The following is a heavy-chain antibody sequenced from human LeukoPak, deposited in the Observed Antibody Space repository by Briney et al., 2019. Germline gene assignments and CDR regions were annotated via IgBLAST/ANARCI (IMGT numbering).Heavy chain of an antibody. Sequence: GGSLRLSCAASGFTVSSNYMGWVRQAPGKGLEWVSVIYSGGSTYYADSVKGRFTISRDNSKNTLYLQMNSLRAEDTAVYYCARDRKGLRYFDWGAFDIWGQGTMVTVSS. CDR1: GFTVSSNY. CDR2: IYSGGST. CDR3: ARDRKGLRYFDWGAFDI. D-gene: IGHD3-9*01. V-gene: IGHV3-53*01. J-gene: IGHJ3*02.